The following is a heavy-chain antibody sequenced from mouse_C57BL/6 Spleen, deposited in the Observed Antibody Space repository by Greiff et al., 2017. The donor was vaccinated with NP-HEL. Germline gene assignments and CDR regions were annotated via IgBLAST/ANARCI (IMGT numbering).Heavy chain of an antibody. CDR1: GFTFSSYA. Sequence: EVKLMESGGGLVKPGGSLKLSCAASGFTFSSYAMSWVRQTPEKRLEWVATISDGGSYTYSPDNVKGRFTISRDNAKNNLYLQMSHLKSEDTAMYYCARDDGTMVTYVDYWGQGTTLTVSS. V-gene: IGHV5-4*01. CDR2: ISDGGSYT. J-gene: IGHJ2*01. CDR3: ARDDGTMVTYVDY. D-gene: IGHD2-1*01.